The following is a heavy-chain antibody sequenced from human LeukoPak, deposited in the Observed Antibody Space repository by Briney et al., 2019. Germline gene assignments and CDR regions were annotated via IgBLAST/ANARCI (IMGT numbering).Heavy chain of an antibody. D-gene: IGHD5-24*01. CDR1: GGSFSGYY. Sequence: SETLSLTCAVYGGSFSGYYWSWIRQPPGKGLEWIGEINHSGSTNYNPSLKSRVTISVDTSKNQFSLKLGSVTAADTAVYYDARGLRVMATLRPPYYMDVWGKGTTVTVSS. V-gene: IGHV4-34*01. J-gene: IGHJ6*03. CDR2: INHSGST. CDR3: ARGLRVMATLRPPYYMDV.